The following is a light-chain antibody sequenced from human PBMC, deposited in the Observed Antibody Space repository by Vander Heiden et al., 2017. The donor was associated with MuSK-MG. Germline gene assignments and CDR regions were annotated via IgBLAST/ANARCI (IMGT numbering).Light chain of an antibody. CDR1: SSKVGNND. Sequence: QPVLTQQPPVSAAPGQRITITSSGKSSKVGNNDVSWYHQHPLTAPKLLIYENNKRPSVIPVRFSSSSSVTTATLCITGRHTGDDADYYCGTFYSSLIAGVFGSGTKFTVL. J-gene: IGLJ1*01. CDR3: GTFYSSLIAGV. CDR2: ENN. V-gene: IGLV1-51*02.